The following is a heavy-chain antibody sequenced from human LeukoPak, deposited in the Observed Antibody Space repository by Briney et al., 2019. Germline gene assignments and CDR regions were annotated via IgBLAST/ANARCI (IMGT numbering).Heavy chain of an antibody. J-gene: IGHJ4*02. V-gene: IGHV3-53*01. Sequence: GGSLRLSCAASGFIVSSTYMSWVRQAPGKGLEWVSVLYRDGSTYYADSVKGRFTISRDNSKNTLYLHMSSLRTEDTATYYSARDQLTETSSGWGQGTLVTVS. D-gene: IGHD3-3*01. CDR1: GFIVSSTY. CDR3: ARDQLTETSSG. CDR2: LYRDGST.